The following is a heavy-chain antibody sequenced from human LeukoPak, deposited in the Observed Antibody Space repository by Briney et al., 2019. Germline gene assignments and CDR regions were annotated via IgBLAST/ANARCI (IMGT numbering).Heavy chain of an antibody. CDR2: IYYSGST. CDR3: ARLFGLDTAHSGYFQH. D-gene: IGHD3/OR15-3a*01. CDR1: GGSISSGDYY. Sequence: PSETLSLTCTVSGGSISSGDYYWSWIRQPPGKGLDWIGSIYYSGSTYYNLSLKSRVTISVDTSKNQFSLKLTSVTAADTAVYYCARLFGLDTAHSGYFQHWGQGTLVTVSS. J-gene: IGHJ1*01. V-gene: IGHV4-39*01.